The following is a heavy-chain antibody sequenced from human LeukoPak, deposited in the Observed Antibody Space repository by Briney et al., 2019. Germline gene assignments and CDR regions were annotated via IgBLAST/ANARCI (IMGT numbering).Heavy chain of an antibody. D-gene: IGHD6-13*01. Sequence: GASVKVSCKASGGTFSSYAISWVRQAPGQGLQWMGWISAYNGNTNYAQKLQGRVTMTTDTSTSTAYMELRSLRSDDTAVYYCARGVSTNYYYYYMDVWGKGTTVTVSS. CDR1: GGTFSSYA. CDR2: ISAYNGNT. CDR3: ARGVSTNYYYYYMDV. V-gene: IGHV1-18*01. J-gene: IGHJ6*03.